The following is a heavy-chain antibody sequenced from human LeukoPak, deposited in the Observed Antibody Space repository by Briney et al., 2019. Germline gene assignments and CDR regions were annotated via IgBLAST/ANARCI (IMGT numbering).Heavy chain of an antibody. CDR2: ISGSGGST. J-gene: IGHJ4*02. D-gene: IGHD3-3*01. CDR1: GFTFSSYA. CDR3: AKDRSYDFWSGYLVFGY. Sequence: PGGSLRLSCAASGFTFSSYAMSWVRQAPGKGLEWVSAISGSGGSTRYADSVKGRFTISRDNSKNTPYLQMNSLRAEDTAVYYCAKDRSYDFWSGYLVFGYWGQGTLVTVSS. V-gene: IGHV3-23*01.